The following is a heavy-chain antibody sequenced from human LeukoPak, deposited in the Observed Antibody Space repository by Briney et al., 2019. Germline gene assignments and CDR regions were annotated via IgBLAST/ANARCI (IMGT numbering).Heavy chain of an antibody. CDR2: INTEGTVT. J-gene: IGHJ4*02. CDR1: GFTFSKYW. CDR3: ATKQWLAPPPDS. V-gene: IGHV3-74*01. D-gene: IGHD6-19*01. Sequence: GGSLRLSCAASGFTFSKYWMLWVRQAPGKGRESVSRINTEGTVTTYADSVKGRFTVSRDNADNTMFLQMNSVRDEDTAVYYCATKQWLAPPPDSWGQGTPVTVSS.